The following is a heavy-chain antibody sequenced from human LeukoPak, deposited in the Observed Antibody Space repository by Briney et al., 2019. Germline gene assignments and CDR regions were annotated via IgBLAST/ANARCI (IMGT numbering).Heavy chain of an antibody. V-gene: IGHV3-7*01. Sequence: GGSLRLSCTASEFTYTSNSMGWVRQAPGQGLEWLANIKQGGSDKYYEDSVKGRFTISRDNANRWLYLQMNSLRHEDTVVYYCARETSFIGNWGQGTLVTVSS. CDR1: EFTYTSNS. CDR2: IKQGGSDK. D-gene: IGHD2-15*01. J-gene: IGHJ4*02. CDR3: ARETSFIGN.